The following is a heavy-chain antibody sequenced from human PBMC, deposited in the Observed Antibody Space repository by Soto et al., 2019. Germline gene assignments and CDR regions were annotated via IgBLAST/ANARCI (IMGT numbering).Heavy chain of an antibody. CDR1: GGSISTAYYY. CDR3: ASLTKDLDS. J-gene: IGHJ4*02. D-gene: IGHD3-9*01. Sequence: QVQLQESGPGLVKPSQTLSLTCTVSGGSISTAYYYWSWIRQHPGKGLEWIGYIYYIGDTNYNPSLKSRVSMSVDTSKNQFSLRLNSVTAADTVVYYCASLTKDLDSWGPGTLVTVSS. CDR2: IYYIGDT. V-gene: IGHV4-31*03.